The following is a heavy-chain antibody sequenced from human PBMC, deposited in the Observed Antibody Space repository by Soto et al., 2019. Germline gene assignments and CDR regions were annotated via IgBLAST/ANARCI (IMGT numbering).Heavy chain of an antibody. CDR1: GFTFSSYG. V-gene: IGHV3-33*01. CDR2: IWYDGSNK. D-gene: IGHD1-26*01. J-gene: IGHJ4*02. Sequence: QVQLVESGGGVVQPGRSLRLSCAASGFTFSSYGMHWVRQAPGKGLEWVAVIWYDGSNKYYADSVKGRFTISRDNSKNTLYLQMNSLRAEDTAVYYCARDKWEPVYYFDYWGQGTLVTVSS. CDR3: ARDKWEPVYYFDY.